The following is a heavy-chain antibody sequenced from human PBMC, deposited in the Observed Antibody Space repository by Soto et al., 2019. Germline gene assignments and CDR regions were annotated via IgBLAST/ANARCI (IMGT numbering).Heavy chain of an antibody. Sequence: DVQLLESGGSLVQPGGSLRLSCVASGFTFSKYAMIWVRQAPGKGQEWVSGITGSGNTIEYADSVKGRFSISRDNSKNTVHLQMNSLRAEGTAMYYCAKDDVAGDGLWLVSDWGHGTLVTVS. CDR1: GFTFSKYA. CDR3: AKDDVAGDGLWLVSD. J-gene: IGHJ4*01. CDR2: ITGSGNTI. D-gene: IGHD2-21*02. V-gene: IGHV3-23*01.